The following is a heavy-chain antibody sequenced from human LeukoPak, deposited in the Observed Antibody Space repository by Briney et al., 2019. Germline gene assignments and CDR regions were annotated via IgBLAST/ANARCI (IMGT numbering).Heavy chain of an antibody. CDR3: ARDSAPITTVVVVPAGFDY. J-gene: IGHJ4*02. CDR2: ISEGSDTI. Sequence: GGSLRLSCVASGFTFSSYSMNWVRQAPGKGLEWISYISEGSDTIYYADSVKGRFTISRDNAKNSLYLQVNSLGAEDTAVYYCARDSAPITTVVVVPAGFDYWGQGTRVIVSS. CDR1: GFTFSSYS. D-gene: IGHD3-22*01. V-gene: IGHV3-48*01.